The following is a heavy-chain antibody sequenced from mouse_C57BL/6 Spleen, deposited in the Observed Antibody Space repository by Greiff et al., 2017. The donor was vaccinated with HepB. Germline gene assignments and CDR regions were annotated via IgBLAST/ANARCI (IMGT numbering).Heavy chain of an antibody. V-gene: IGHV1-7*01. CDR3: ESALSKDYDGFDY. D-gene: IGHD2-4*01. J-gene: IGHJ3*01. Sequence: VQLQESGAELAKPGASVKLSCKASGYTFTSYWMHWVKQRPGQGLEWIGYINPSSGYTKYNQKFKDKATLTADKSSSTAYMQLRSLTYDDSAVYYCESALSKDYDGFDYWGQGTLVTVAA. CDR2: INPSSGYT. CDR1: GYTFTSYW.